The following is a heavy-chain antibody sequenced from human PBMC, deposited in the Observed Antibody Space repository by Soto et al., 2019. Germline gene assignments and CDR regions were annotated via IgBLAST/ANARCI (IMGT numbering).Heavy chain of an antibody. J-gene: IGHJ4*02. CDR3: ARGPTGWFGYDY. CDR1: GFTFSTSW. D-gene: IGHD3-10*01. CDR2: MNSDGTTT. V-gene: IGHV3-74*01. Sequence: GSLRLSCAASGFTFSTSWMHCVRQVPGKGLVWVSRMNSDGTTTNYADSVKGRFTISRDNAKDTLYLQMSSLWAEDTAVYYCARGPTGWFGYDYWGRGTLVTVSS.